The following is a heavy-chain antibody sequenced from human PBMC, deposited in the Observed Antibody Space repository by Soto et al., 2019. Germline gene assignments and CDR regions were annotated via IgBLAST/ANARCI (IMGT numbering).Heavy chain of an antibody. CDR2: INHSGST. V-gene: IGHV4-34*01. CDR3: ARRVVPAAIDPNWFDP. CDR1: GGSFSGYY. D-gene: IGHD2-2*02. J-gene: IGHJ5*02. Sequence: QVQLQQWGAGLLKPSETLSLTCAVYGGSFSGYYWSWIRQPPGKGLEWIGEINHSGSTNYNPSLNSLVTISVDTSKNQFSLKLSSVTAADTAVYYCARRVVPAAIDPNWFDPWGQGTLVTVSS.